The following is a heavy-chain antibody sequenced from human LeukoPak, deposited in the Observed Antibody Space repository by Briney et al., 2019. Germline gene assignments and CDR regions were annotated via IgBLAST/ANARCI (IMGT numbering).Heavy chain of an antibody. CDR2: SSGSGGST. CDR3: AKDGGIAAAGTSVYFDY. V-gene: IGHV3-23*01. CDR1: GCTFSSYA. J-gene: IGHJ4*02. D-gene: IGHD6-13*01. Sequence: PSGSLRLSCAASGCTFSSYAMSWGRQAPGKGLQWVSGSSGSGGSTYYADSVKGRFTISRDNSKNTLSLQMNSLRAEDTAVYYCAKDGGIAAAGTSVYFDYWGQGTLVTVSS.